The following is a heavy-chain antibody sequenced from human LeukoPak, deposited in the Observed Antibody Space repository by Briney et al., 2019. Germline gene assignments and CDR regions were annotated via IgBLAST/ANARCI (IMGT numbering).Heavy chain of an antibody. CDR2: MNPNSGNT. Sequence: GASVKVSCKASGYTFTSYDINWVRQATGQGLEWMGWMNPNSGNTGYAQKFQGRVTMTRNTSISTAYMELSSLRPEDTAVYYCARGGGNDFWSGYYTAYYYYYMDVWGKGTTVTVSS. D-gene: IGHD3-3*01. J-gene: IGHJ6*03. CDR3: ARGGGNDFWSGYYTAYYYYYMDV. V-gene: IGHV1-8*01. CDR1: GYTFTSYD.